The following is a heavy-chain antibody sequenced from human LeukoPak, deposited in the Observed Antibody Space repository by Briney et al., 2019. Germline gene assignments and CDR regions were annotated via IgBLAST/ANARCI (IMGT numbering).Heavy chain of an antibody. CDR2: VRQDGSET. V-gene: IGHV3-7*01. Sequence: GGSLKLSCAASGFTFRNFWMSWVRQAPGKGLEWLANVRQDGSETYYLDSVKGRFTISRDNAKNSPYLEMNSLRGEDTAVYYCTTSDESSGTNWGQGTLVTVSS. D-gene: IGHD3-22*01. J-gene: IGHJ4*02. CDR1: GFTFRNFW. CDR3: TTSDESSGTN.